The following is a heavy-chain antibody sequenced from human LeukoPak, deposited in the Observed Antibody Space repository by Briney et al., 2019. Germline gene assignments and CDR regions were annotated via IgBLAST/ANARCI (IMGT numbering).Heavy chain of an antibody. CDR3: ARMPGYSYYYMDV. CDR2: IYHSGST. CDR1: GYSISSGYY. V-gene: IGHV4-38-2*02. J-gene: IGHJ6*03. Sequence: IPSETLSLTCTVSGYSISSGYYWGWIRQPPGKGLEWIGSIYHSGSTYYNPSLKSRVTISVDTSKNQFSLKLSSVTAADTAVYYCARMPGYSYYYMDVWGKGTTVTVSS. D-gene: IGHD5-18*01.